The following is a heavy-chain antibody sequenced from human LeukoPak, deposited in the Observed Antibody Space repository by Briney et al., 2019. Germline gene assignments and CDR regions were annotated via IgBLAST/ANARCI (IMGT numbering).Heavy chain of an antibody. CDR2: IGTDGDT. CDR3: ARIGVDAFDI. Sequence: GGSLRLSCAASGFTFSSYDIHWVRHATGKGLEWVSAIGTDGDTFYPGSVKGRFTISRDNAENSLYLQMNSLRAEDTAVYYCARIGVDAFDIWGQGTMVTVSS. J-gene: IGHJ3*02. CDR1: GFTFSSYD. V-gene: IGHV3-13*01.